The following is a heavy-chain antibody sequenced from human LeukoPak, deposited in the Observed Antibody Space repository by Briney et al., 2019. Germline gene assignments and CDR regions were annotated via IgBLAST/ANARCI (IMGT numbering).Heavy chain of an antibody. CDR1: GYTFTSYE. Sequence: ASVKVSCKASGYTFTSYEINWVRQATGQGLEWMGWMNPNSGNTGYAQKFQGRVTMTRNTSISTAYMELGSLRSEDTAVYYCARGIAMASPFDYWGQGTLVTVSS. D-gene: IGHD5-18*01. CDR3: ARGIAMASPFDY. J-gene: IGHJ4*02. CDR2: MNPNSGNT. V-gene: IGHV1-8*01.